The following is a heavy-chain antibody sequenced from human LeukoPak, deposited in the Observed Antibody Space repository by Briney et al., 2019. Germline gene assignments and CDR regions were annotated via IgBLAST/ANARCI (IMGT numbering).Heavy chain of an antibody. CDR1: AFIFSNYA. D-gene: IGHD1-26*01. CDR2: ISYDGRNK. Sequence: GGSLRLSCAASAFIFSNYAMHWVRQAPGKGLEWVAVISYDGRNKYYADSVKGRFTISRDNSKNTLYVQMNSLRSEDTAMYYSARELIVGGNSWGAFDIWGQGTMVTVSS. J-gene: IGHJ3*02. V-gene: IGHV3-33*01. CDR3: ARELIVGGNSWGAFDI.